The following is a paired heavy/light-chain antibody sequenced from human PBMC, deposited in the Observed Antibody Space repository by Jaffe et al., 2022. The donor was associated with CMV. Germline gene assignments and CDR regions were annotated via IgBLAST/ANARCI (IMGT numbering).Light chain of an antibody. Sequence: EVVLTQSPATLSLSPGEGATLSCRASQTVYSYLAWYQQKPGQAPRLLIYDASNRATGIPTRFSGSGSGTDFTLTISSLEPEDFAVYYCQQRYAWPPLTFGGGTKVEIK. CDR2: DAS. CDR1: QTVYSY. J-gene: IGKJ4*01. CDR3: QQRYAWPPLT. V-gene: IGKV3-11*01.
Heavy chain of an antibody. J-gene: IGHJ3*02. D-gene: IGHD2-8*02. V-gene: IGHV4-39*01. CDR3: ARHSDTGGYQNGFHI. Sequence: QVQLQESGPGLVKPSETLSLTCTVSGGSISSSPYYWGWIRQPPGKGLEWIGSISYSERTYYNPSLESRLTISADTSKNQFSLRLSSVTAADTAVYYCARHSDTGGYQNGFHIWGQGTMATVSS. CDR2: ISYSERT. CDR1: GGSISSSPYY.